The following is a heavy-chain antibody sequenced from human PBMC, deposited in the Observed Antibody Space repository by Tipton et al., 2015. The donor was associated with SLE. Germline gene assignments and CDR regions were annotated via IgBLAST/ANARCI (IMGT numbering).Heavy chain of an antibody. CDR3: ARDYYDSSGYRRDYTDV. CDR1: GYTFTSYG. CDR2: IRGYNDNT. J-gene: IGHJ6*03. V-gene: IGHV1-18*01. Sequence: QSGPEVKKPGASVKVACTASGYTFTSYGITWVRQAPGQGLEWMGWIRGYNDNTKYAERFQDRVTMTADTFTNTVYMELRSLRSDDTAVYYCARDYYDSSGYRRDYTDVWGKGTTVTVSS. D-gene: IGHD3-22*01.